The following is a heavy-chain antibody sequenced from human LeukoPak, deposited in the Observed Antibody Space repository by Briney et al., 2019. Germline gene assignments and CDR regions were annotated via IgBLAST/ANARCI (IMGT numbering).Heavy chain of an antibody. CDR2: IYYSGST. Sequence: SETLSLTCTVSGGSISSSSYYWGWIRQPPGKGLEWIGSIYYSGSTYYNPFLKSRVTISVDTSKNQFSLKLSSVTAADTAVYYCARTNHDYGDYGDYYYYMDVWGKGTTVTVSS. CDR1: GGSISSSSYY. CDR3: ARTNHDYGDYGDYYYYMDV. D-gene: IGHD4-17*01. V-gene: IGHV4-39*01. J-gene: IGHJ6*03.